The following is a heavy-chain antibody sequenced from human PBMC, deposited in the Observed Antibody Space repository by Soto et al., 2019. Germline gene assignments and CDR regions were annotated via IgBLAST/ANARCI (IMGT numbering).Heavy chain of an antibody. CDR3: ARADLTS. D-gene: IGHD3-9*01. Sequence: ASVKVSCKASGYTFTGYYMHWVRQAPGQGLEWMGWINPNSGGTNYAEKIQGRVTFTSKTSISTAYMELSSLRSDDTAIYYCARADLTSWGQGTLVTVSS. CDR2: INPNSGGT. CDR1: GYTFTGYY. V-gene: IGHV1-2*02. J-gene: IGHJ4*02.